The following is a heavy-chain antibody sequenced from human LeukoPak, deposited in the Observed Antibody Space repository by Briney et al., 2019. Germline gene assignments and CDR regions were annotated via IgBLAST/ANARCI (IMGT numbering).Heavy chain of an antibody. CDR2: VNTGSSYI. Sequence: PGGSLRLSCAASGFVFSSYSFNCVRQAPGKGREWVASVNTGSSYIYYADSVRGRFTISRDNAKNSVILKMNSLRDEDMAMYYCVRLRRNSDSSGYFYYYDNWGQGTLVTVSS. CDR3: VRLRRNSDSSGYFYYYDN. CDR1: GFVFSSYS. D-gene: IGHD3-22*01. V-gene: IGHV3-21*01. J-gene: IGHJ4*02.